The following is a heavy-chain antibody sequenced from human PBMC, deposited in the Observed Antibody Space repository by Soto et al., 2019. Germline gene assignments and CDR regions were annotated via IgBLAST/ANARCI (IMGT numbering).Heavy chain of an antibody. D-gene: IGHD6-19*01. Sequence: QVQLVQSGAEVKKPGSSVKVSCKASGGTFSSYAISWVRQAPGQGLEWMGGIIPIFGTANYAQKFRGRVTITADESTRTAYMELSSLRSEDTAVYYCARGEAVAGSDYYYYYGMDVWGQGTTVTVSS. CDR3: ARGEAVAGSDYYYYYGMDV. CDR2: IIPIFGTA. J-gene: IGHJ6*02. V-gene: IGHV1-69*01. CDR1: GGTFSSYA.